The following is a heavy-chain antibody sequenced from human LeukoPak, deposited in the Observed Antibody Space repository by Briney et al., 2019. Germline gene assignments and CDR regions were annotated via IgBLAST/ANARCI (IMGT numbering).Heavy chain of an antibody. D-gene: IGHD3-9*01. CDR3: ARGRKNILTGYYHYYYMDV. J-gene: IGHJ6*03. CDR2: IYYSGST. CDR1: GGSISSYY. Sequence: SETLSLTCSVSGGSISSYYWSWIRQPPGKGLEWIGYIYYSGSTNYNPSLKSRVTISVDTSKNQFSLKLSSVTAADTAVYYCARGRKNILTGYYHYYYMDVWGKGTTVTVSS. V-gene: IGHV4-59*01.